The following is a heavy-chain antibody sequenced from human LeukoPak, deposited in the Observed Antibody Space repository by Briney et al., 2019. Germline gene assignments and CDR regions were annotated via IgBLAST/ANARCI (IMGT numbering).Heavy chain of an antibody. D-gene: IGHD3-3*01. Sequence: GGSLRLSCAASGFTFDDYAMHWVRQAPGKGLEWVSGISWNSGSIGYADSVKGRFTISRDNAKNSLYLQMNSLKTEDTAVYYCATSNFGFPFDYWGQGTLVTVSS. CDR2: ISWNSGSI. CDR3: ATSNFGFPFDY. CDR1: GFTFDDYA. V-gene: IGHV3-9*01. J-gene: IGHJ4*02.